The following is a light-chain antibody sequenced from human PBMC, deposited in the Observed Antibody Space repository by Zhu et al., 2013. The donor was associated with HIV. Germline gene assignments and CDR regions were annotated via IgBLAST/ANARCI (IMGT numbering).Light chain of an antibody. CDR2: DDS. Sequence: AIQLTQSPASLSASVGDRVTITCRASQGISSALAWYQQKPGRAPKLLIYDDSSLESGVPSRFSGSGTGTDFTLTISSLQPEDFASYYCQQFNSYSLTFGGGTKVE. V-gene: IGKV1-13*02. CDR1: QGISSA. J-gene: IGKJ4*01. CDR3: QQFNSYSLT.